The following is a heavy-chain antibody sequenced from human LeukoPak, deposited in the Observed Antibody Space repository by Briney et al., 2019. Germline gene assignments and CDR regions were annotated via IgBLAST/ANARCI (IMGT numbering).Heavy chain of an antibody. CDR1: GGSICSYY. Sequence: PSETLSLTCTVSGGSICSYYWSWIRQPPGKGLEWIGYIYYSGSTNYNPSLKSRVTISVDTSKNQFSLKLSSVTAADTAVYYCARHLVRGVVDYWGQGTLVTVSS. D-gene: IGHD3-10*01. CDR3: ARHLVRGVVDY. J-gene: IGHJ4*02. V-gene: IGHV4-59*08. CDR2: IYYSGST.